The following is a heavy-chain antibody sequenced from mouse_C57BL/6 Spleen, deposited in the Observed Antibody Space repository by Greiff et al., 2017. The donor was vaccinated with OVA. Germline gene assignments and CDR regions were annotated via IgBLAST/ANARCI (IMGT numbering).Heavy chain of an antibody. V-gene: IGHV1-15*01. J-gene: IGHJ1*03. D-gene: IGHD2-3*01. CDR1: GYTFTDYE. Sequence: VKLMESGAELVRPGASVTLSCKASGYTFTDYEMHWVKQTPVHGLEWIGAIDPETGGTAYNQKFKGKAILTADKSSSTAYMELRSLTSEDSAVYYCTGIYDGYYGYFDVWGTGTTVTVSS. CDR2: IDPETGGT. CDR3: TGIYDGYYGYFDV.